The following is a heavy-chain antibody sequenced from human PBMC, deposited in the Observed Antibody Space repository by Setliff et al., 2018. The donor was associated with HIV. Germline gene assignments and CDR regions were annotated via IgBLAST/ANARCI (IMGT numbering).Heavy chain of an antibody. V-gene: IGHV3-23*01. CDR1: GFTFSNYA. CDR2: ISGSGIST. D-gene: IGHD2-2*01. Sequence: GGSLRLSCAASGFTFSNYAMRWVRQAPGKGLAWVSGISGSGISTYNADSVKGRFTISRDNSNNTLYVQMDSLRAEDTAVYYCAKSGYCGSSTCRNYFYYMDVWGKGTTVTVSS. J-gene: IGHJ6*03. CDR3: AKSGYCGSSTCRNYFYYMDV.